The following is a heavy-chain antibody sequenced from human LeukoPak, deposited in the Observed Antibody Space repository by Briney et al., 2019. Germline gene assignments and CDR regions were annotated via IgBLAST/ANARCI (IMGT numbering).Heavy chain of an antibody. CDR1: GFTFSGYY. V-gene: IGHV3-11*04. Sequence: NSGGSLRLSCAASGFTFSGYYMSWIRQAPGKGLEWVSYISGSGSTIYYADSVKGRFTISRDNAKNSLYLQMNSLRAEDTAVYYCARDLLGISRTNWFDPWGQGTLVTVSS. D-gene: IGHD7-27*01. CDR2: ISGSGSTI. CDR3: ARDLLGISRTNWFDP. J-gene: IGHJ5*02.